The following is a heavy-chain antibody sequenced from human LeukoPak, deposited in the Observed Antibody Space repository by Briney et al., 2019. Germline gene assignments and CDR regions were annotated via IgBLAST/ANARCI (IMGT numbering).Heavy chain of an antibody. CDR2: ANYRSKWYN. Sequence: SQTLSLTCDISGDSVSGNIVAWNWIRQSPSRGLEWLGRANYRSKWYNDYAVSVRGRITINPDTSKNRFSLQLDSVTPEDTAVYYCARGSSGSFDYWGQGTLVTVSS. CDR1: GDSVSGNIVA. V-gene: IGHV6-1*01. J-gene: IGHJ4*02. CDR3: ARGSSGSFDY. D-gene: IGHD6-19*01.